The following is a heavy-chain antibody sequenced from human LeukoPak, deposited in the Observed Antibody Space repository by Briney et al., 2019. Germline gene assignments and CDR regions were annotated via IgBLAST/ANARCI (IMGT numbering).Heavy chain of an antibody. CDR2: VYSGGST. D-gene: IGHD3-22*01. CDR1: GITVSNNY. Sequence: PGGSLRLSCAASGITVSNNYMSWVRQAPGKGLEWVSVVYSGGSTYNADSVKGRFTISRDNSKNTLYLQVNSLRAEDTAVYYCARGLGYVSGTYYYYYGMDVWGQGTTVTVSS. J-gene: IGHJ6*02. CDR3: ARGLGYVSGTYYYYYGMDV. V-gene: IGHV3-53*01.